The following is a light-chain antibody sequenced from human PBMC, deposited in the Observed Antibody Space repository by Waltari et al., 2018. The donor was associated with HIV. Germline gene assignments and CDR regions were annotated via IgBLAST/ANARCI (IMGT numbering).Light chain of an antibody. CDR1: DSNVRGNT. CDR2: RNN. CDR3: AAWDDSLNGWV. V-gene: IGLV1-44*01. Sequence: QSVVTQPPSAFGTPGQRVTISCFGSDSNVRGNTGNWYQQYPGAAPKLLIYRNNQRPSGVPDRFSGSKSGTSASLAISGLQSEDEADYYCAAWDDSLNGWVFGGGTRVTVL. J-gene: IGLJ3*02.